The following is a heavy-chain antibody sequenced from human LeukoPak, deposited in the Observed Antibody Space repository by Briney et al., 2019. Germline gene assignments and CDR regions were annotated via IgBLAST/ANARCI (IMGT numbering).Heavy chain of an antibody. J-gene: IGHJ4*02. CDR2: ISGDGNIK. Sequence: GSLRLSCAASGFTFSTYSMHWVRQAPGKGLEWVAVISGDGNIKWTADSVKGRFTISRDNSKNTLYLQMNSLRAEDTAVYYCAREDPYIVALPADGRYFDCWGQGTLVAVSS. CDR1: GFTFSTYS. V-gene: IGHV3-30-3*01. CDR3: AREDPYIVALPADGRYFDC. D-gene: IGHD2-2*01.